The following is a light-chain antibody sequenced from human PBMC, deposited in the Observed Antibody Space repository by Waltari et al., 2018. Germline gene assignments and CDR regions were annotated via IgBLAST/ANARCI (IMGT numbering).Light chain of an antibody. CDR2: YVS. CDR3: SSFSRSASEVI. V-gene: IGLV2-14*03. J-gene: IGLJ2*01. CDR1: NSDIGGFDY. Sequence: QSALTQPASVSGSPGQSITISCTGTNSDIGGFDYVSWYQQPPDKVPKLLIHYVSSRPAGVSNRFSGSKSGNTAALTISGLRAEDEAHYYCSSFSRSASEVIFGGGTRVTVL.